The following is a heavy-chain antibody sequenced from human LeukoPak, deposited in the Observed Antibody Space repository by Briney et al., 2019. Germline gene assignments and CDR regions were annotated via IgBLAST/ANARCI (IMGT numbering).Heavy chain of an antibody. V-gene: IGHV3-66*02. D-gene: IGHD6-19*01. J-gene: IGHJ4*02. CDR2: VYSSGST. CDR1: GFTVSNNY. CDR3: ARVLADNSGWYHFDY. Sequence: GGSLRLSCAASGFTVSNNYMSWVRQAPGKGLEWVSVVYSSGSTNYADSVNGRFTISRDNFKNTLYLQMNSLRAEDAAVYYCARVLADNSGWYHFDYWGQGTLVAVSS.